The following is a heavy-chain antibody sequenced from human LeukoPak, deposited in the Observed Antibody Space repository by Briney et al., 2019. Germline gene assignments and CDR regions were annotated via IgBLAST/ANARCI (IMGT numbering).Heavy chain of an antibody. CDR2: ISAYNGNT. CDR1: GYTFTTYG. V-gene: IGHV1-18*01. Sequence: ASVKVSCKASGYTFTTYGISWVRQAPGQGLEWMGWISAYNGNTNYAQKLQDRVTMTTDTSTSIAYTELRSLRSDDTAVYYCARGQYCSSTSCYIVYYYYMDVWGKGTTVTVSS. CDR3: ARGQYCSSTSCYIVYYYYMDV. J-gene: IGHJ6*03. D-gene: IGHD2-2*02.